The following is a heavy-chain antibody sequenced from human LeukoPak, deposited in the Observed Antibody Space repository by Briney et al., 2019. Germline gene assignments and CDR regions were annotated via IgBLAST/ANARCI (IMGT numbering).Heavy chain of an antibody. CDR2: IKSKTDVGTT. Sequence: PGGSLILCFSASGFTFSNAWMSSVPQAPGKGLEWVGRIKSKTDVGTTDYAAPVKGRFTISRDDSKNTLYLQMNSLKSEDTAVYYCTTDPLTPYCYDSSGYSTFDCWGQGTEVTVSS. CDR3: TTDPLTPYCYDSSGYSTFDC. V-gene: IGHV3-15*01. CDR1: GFTFSNAW. D-gene: IGHD3-22*01. J-gene: IGHJ4*02.